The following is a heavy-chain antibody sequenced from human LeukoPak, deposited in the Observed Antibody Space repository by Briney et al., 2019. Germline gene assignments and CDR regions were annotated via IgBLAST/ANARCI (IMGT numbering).Heavy chain of an antibody. D-gene: IGHD3-16*01. CDR3: AGRRVLDASFDY. CDR1: GFTVSNNY. J-gene: IGHJ4*02. CDR2: IYSGDNT. V-gene: IGHV3-66*02. Sequence: GGSLRLSCAASGFTVSNNYRRWVRQAPGKGLEWVSVIYSGDNTYYVESVKGRFTISRDNSKNTLFLQMNRLRAEDTAVYYCAGRRVLDASFDYWGQGTLVTVSS.